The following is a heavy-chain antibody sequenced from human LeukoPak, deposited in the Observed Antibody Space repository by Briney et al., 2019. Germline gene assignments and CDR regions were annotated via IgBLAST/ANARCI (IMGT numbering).Heavy chain of an antibody. V-gene: IGHV3-30*02. CDR2: IGFDGSKI. Sequence: PGGSLRLSCVASGFTFSSYGMQWVRQAPGKGLEWVAFIGFDGSKIYYADSVKGRFTISRDNSKNTVNLQMNSLRVEDTAVYYCAKDSETYGHRHFDHWGQGTLVTVSS. CDR3: AKDSETYGHRHFDH. D-gene: IGHD2-8*01. CDR1: GFTFSSYG. J-gene: IGHJ4*02.